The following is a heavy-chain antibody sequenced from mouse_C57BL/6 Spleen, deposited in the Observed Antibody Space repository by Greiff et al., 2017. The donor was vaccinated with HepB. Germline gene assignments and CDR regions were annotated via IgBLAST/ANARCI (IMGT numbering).Heavy chain of an antibody. V-gene: IGHV1-72*01. CDR3: ASGGYYSNFYYYAMDY. D-gene: IGHD2-5*01. Sequence: QVQLQQPGAELVKPGASVKLSCKASGYTFTSYWMHWVKQRPGRGLEWIGRIDPNSGGTKYNEKFKSKATLTVDKPSSTAYMQLSSLTSEDSAVYYCASGGYYSNFYYYAMDYWGQGTSVTVSS. CDR1: GYTFTSYW. J-gene: IGHJ4*01. CDR2: IDPNSGGT.